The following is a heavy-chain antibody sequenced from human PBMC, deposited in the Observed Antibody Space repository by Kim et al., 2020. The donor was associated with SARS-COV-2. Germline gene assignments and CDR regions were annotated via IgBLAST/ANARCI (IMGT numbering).Heavy chain of an antibody. CDR1: GYTLTELS. V-gene: IGHV1-24*01. CDR3: ATAPPVLAAAGTEAYYYYYGMDV. D-gene: IGHD6-13*01. J-gene: IGHJ6*02. CDR2: FDPEDGET. Sequence: ASVKVSCKVSGYTLTELSMHWVRQAPGKGLEWMGGFDPEDGETIYAQKFQGRVTMTEDTSTDTAYMELSSLRSEDTAVYYCATAPPVLAAAGTEAYYYYYGMDVWGQGTTVTVSS.